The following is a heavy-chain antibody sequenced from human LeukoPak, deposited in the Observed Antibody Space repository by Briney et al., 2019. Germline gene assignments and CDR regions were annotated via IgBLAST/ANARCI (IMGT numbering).Heavy chain of an antibody. CDR2: INPNSGGT. J-gene: IGHJ3*02. D-gene: IGHD3-22*01. Sequence: ASVKVSCKASGYTFTDYYMHWVRQAPGQGLEWMGWINPNSGGTNYAQKFQGRVTMTRDTSISTAYMELSRLRSDDTAVFYCARQFAYDSSLWAFDIWGQGTMVTVSS. CDR3: ARQFAYDSSLWAFDI. V-gene: IGHV1-2*02. CDR1: GYTFTDYY.